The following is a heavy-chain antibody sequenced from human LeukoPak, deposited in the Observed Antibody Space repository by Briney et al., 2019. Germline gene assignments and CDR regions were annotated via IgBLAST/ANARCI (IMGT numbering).Heavy chain of an antibody. V-gene: IGHV3-33*01. D-gene: IGHD6-13*01. CDR3: ARDIAAAGSRYYYYGMDV. CDR1: GFTFSSCG. Sequence: GRSLRLSCAASGFTFSSCGMHWVRQAPGKGLEWVAVIWYDGSNKYYADSVKGRFTISRDNSKNTLYLQMNSLRAEDTAVYYCARDIAAAGSRYYYYGMDVWGQGTTVTVSS. J-gene: IGHJ6*02. CDR2: IWYDGSNK.